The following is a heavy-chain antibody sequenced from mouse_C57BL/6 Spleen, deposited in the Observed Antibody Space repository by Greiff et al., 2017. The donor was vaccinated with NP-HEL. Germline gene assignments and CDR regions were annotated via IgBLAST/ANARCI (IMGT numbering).Heavy chain of an antibody. CDR2: IDPEDGDT. D-gene: IGHD2-2*01. CDR3: TTNYGYDYAMDY. Sequence: VQLQQSGAELVRPGASVKLSCTASGFNIKDYYMHWVKQRPEQGLEWIGRIDPEDGDTEYAPKFQGKATMTADTASNTAYLQLSSLTSEDTAVYYCTTNYGYDYAMDYWGQGTSVTVSS. V-gene: IGHV14-1*01. J-gene: IGHJ4*01. CDR1: GFNIKDYY.